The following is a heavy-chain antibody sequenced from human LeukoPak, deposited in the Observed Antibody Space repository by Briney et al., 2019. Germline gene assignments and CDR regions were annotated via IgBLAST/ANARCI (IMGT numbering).Heavy chain of an antibody. J-gene: IGHJ4*02. CDR1: GYTFTGYY. CDR2: INPNSGGT. Sequence: ASVKVSCKASGYTFTGYYMHWVRQAPGQGLEWMGWINPNSGGTNYAQKFQGRVTMTRDTSISTAYMELSRLRSDDTAVYYCAREPDTAMVIFDYWGQGTLVTVSS. D-gene: IGHD5-18*01. CDR3: AREPDTAMVIFDY. V-gene: IGHV1-2*02.